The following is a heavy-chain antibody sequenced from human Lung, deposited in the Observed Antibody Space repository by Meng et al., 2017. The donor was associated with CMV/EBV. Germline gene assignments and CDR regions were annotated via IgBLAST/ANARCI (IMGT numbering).Heavy chain of an antibody. Sequence: SXXVSXKASGYTFTDHYLHWVRQAPGQGLEYMGSIDPHNGDTNYAQKFQGRVTMTRDTSIDTAYMELSRLRSDDTAVYFCARGPGEATFTSLDAFWGQGTXVTGSS. J-gene: IGHJ4*02. CDR1: GYTFTDHY. V-gene: IGHV1-2*02. D-gene: IGHD3-16*01. CDR3: ARGPGEATFTSLDAF. CDR2: IDPHNGDT.